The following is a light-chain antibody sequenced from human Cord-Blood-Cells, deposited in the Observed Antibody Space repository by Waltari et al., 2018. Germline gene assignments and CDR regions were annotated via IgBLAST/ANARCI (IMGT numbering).Light chain of an antibody. Sequence: QSALTPPASVSGSPGQSLTISCTGPSSDVGGYNSVSWYQQHPGTAPKLRIYDVSNRPSGVSNRFSCSKSGNTASLTISGLQAEDEADDYCSSYTSSSTYVFGTGTKVTVL. V-gene: IGLV2-14*03. CDR2: DVS. CDR3: SSYTSSSTYV. CDR1: SSDVGGYNS. J-gene: IGLJ1*01.